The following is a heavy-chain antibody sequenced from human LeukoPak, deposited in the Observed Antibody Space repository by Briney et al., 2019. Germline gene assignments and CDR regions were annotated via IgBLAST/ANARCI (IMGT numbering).Heavy chain of an antibody. D-gene: IGHD6-13*01. CDR2: ISGSGGST. CDR1: GFTFSSYG. V-gene: IGHV3-23*01. J-gene: IGHJ6*03. Sequence: PGGSLRLSCAASGFTFSSYGMSWVRQAPGKGLEWVSAISGSGGSTYYADSVKGRFTISRDNSKNTLYLQMNSLRAEDTAVYYCARTSSSLYYMDVWGKGTTVTISS. CDR3: ARTSSSLYYMDV.